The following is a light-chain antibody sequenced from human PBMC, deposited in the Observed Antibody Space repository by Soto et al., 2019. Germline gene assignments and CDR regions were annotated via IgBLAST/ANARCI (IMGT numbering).Light chain of an antibody. CDR3: MLYMGGGLVV. CDR1: SGSVSTTYY. Sequence: QAVVTQEPSFSVSPGGTVTLTCGLTSGSVSTTYYPSWYQQTPGQAQRTLIYSTNIRSSGVPDRFSGSILGNKAALTITGAQADDESDYHCMLYMGGGLVVFGGGTKLTVL. CDR2: STN. V-gene: IGLV8-61*01. J-gene: IGLJ2*01.